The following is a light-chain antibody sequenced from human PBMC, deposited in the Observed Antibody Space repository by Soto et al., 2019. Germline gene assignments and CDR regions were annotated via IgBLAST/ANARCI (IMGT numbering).Light chain of an antibody. CDR3: SSYAGSTWV. V-gene: IGLV2-8*01. J-gene: IGLJ3*02. CDR1: SSDVGGYDY. CDR2: EVS. Sequence: QSVLTQPPSASGSPGQSVTISCTGTSSDVGGYDYVSWYQQHPGNAPKVMIYEVSKRPSGVPDRFSGSKSGNTASLTVSGLQAEDEADYYCSSYAGSTWVFGGGTKVTVL.